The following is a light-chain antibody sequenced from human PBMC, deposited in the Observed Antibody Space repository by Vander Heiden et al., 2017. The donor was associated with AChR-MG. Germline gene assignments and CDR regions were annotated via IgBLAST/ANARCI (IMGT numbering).Light chain of an antibody. J-gene: IGKJ2*01. CDR2: DAA. Sequence: LHVPQSPSSFSASVGDRVTITCQASKDISNYLNRYQQKTGKAPKLLIYDAANLEPGVPSRFSGSGSGTDVTFTISSLQHEDIATYYCQQYDNLPMYTFGQGTKLEIK. V-gene: IGKV1-33*01. CDR3: QQYDNLPMYT. CDR1: KDISNY.